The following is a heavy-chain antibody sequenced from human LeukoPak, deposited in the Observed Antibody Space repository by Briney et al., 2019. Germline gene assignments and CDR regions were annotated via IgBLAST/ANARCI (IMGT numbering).Heavy chain of an antibody. D-gene: IGHD2-15*01. CDR2: IKSETAGGTT. CDR1: GFTFSSYW. J-gene: IGHJ4*02. CDR3: AQGSGQYFYY. V-gene: IGHV3-15*07. Sequence: GGSLRLSCAVSGFTFSSYWMHWVRQAPGKGLEWVGRIKSETAGGTTDFAAPVKGRFTISRDDSKNTLFLQLNSLTSDDTAVYYCAQGSGQYFYYWGQGTLVTVSS.